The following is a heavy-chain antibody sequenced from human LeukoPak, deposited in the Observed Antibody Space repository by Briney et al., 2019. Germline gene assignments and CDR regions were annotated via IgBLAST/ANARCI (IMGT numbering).Heavy chain of an antibody. Sequence: SETLSLTCAVYGGSFSGYYWSWIRQPPGKGLEWIGEINHSGSTNYNPSLKSRVTISVDTSKNQFSLKLSSVTAADTAVYYCARDRRCSGGSCYYRPYYFDYWGQGTLVTVSS. D-gene: IGHD2-15*01. CDR1: GGSFSGYY. V-gene: IGHV4-34*01. CDR3: ARDRRCSGGSCYYRPYYFDY. CDR2: INHSGST. J-gene: IGHJ4*02.